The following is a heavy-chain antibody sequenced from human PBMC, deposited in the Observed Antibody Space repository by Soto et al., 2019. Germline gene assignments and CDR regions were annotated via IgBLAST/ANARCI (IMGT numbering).Heavy chain of an antibody. J-gene: IGHJ6*02. CDR3: ARERVELYYYYDMDV. CDR2: ISGSGGST. D-gene: IGHD1-7*01. CDR1: GFTFSSYA. V-gene: IGHV3-23*01. Sequence: GGSLRLSCAASGFTFSSYAMSWVRQAPGKGLEWVSAISGSGGSTYYADSVKGRFTISRDNSKNTLYLQMNSLTTEDTAVYYCARERVELYYYYDMDVWGQGTTVNVSS.